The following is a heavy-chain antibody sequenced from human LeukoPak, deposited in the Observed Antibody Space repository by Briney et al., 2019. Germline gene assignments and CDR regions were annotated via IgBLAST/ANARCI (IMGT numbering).Heavy chain of an antibody. J-gene: IGHJ5*02. Sequence: GGSLRLSCAASGFTFSNAWMSWVRQAPGKGLEWVGRIKRKTDGGTTDYAAPVKGRFTISRDDSKNTLYLQMNSLKTEDTALYYCTTGFSGWLRFDPWGQGTLVTVSS. CDR3: TTGFSGWLRFDP. CDR2: IKRKTDGGTT. D-gene: IGHD6-19*01. CDR1: GFTFSNAW. V-gene: IGHV3-15*01.